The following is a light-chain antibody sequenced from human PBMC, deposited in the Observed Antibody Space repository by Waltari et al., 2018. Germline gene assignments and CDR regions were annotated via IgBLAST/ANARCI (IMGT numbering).Light chain of an antibody. V-gene: IGLV1-51*01. CDR1: NSNIGNKD. Sequence: QSVLTQPPSVSAAPGQKVTISCSGSNSNIGNKDVSWYQHFPGPAPKLLIYDNDKRPSGIPDRFSGSKSGTSATLGITGLQTGDEADYYCGTWDSSLSDVVFGGGTKLTVL. J-gene: IGLJ2*01. CDR3: GTWDSSLSDVV. CDR2: DND.